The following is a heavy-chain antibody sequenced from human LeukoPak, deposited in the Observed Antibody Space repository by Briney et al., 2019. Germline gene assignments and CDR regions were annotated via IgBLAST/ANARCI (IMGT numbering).Heavy chain of an antibody. D-gene: IGHD3-3*02. V-gene: IGHV4-34*01. CDR1: GGSFSAYY. CDR2: INQNGRT. Sequence: SETLSLTCAVNGGSFSAYYWSWIRQTPGKGLEWIGEINQNGRTNYNPSLKSRVTISGDTSKNQLSLKLTSVTAGDTAIYFCSKVRRYTGTFLDWGQGTQVTVSS. J-gene: IGHJ4*02. CDR3: SKVRRYTGTFLD.